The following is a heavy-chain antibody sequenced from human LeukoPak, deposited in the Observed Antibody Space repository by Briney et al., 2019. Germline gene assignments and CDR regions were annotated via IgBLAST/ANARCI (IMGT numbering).Heavy chain of an antibody. CDR2: IYYSGST. CDR1: GGSISSYY. V-gene: IGHV4-59*01. D-gene: IGHD3-22*01. Sequence: SETLSLTCTVSGGSISSYYWSWIRQPPGKGLEWIGYIYYSGSTNYNPSLKSRVTISVDTSKNQFSLKLSSVTAADTAVYYCARGGYDSSGYHSDPKFDYWGQGTLVTVSS. CDR3: ARGGYDSSGYHSDPKFDY. J-gene: IGHJ4*02.